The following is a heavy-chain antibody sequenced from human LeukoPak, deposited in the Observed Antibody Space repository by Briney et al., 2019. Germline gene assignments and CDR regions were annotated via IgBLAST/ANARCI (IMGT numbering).Heavy chain of an antibody. V-gene: IGHV1-46*01. CDR2: INPSGGST. CDR3: ARSDNMERTRTLWFGESFNWFDP. CDR1: GYTFTSYY. J-gene: IGHJ5*02. D-gene: IGHD3-10*01. Sequence: ASVKVSCKASGYTFTSYYMHWVRQAPGQGLEWMGIINPSGGSTSYAQKFQGRVTMTRDTSTSTVYMELSSLRSEDTAVYYCARSDNMERTRTLWFGESFNWFDPWGQGTLVTVSS.